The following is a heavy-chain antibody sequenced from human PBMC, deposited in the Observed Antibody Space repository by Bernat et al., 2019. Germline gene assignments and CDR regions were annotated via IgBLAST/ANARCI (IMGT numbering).Heavy chain of an antibody. CDR2: ISVYSGNT. D-gene: IGHD6-13*01. J-gene: IGHJ4*02. CDR1: GYTFTSYG. Sequence: QVQLVQSGAEVKKPGASVKVSCKASGYTFTSYGISWVRQAPGQGLEWMGWISVYSGNTDYAQKLQGRVTMTTDTSTSTAYIELRSLRSDDTAVYYCARRMGGSSSGFDYWGQGTLVTVSS. V-gene: IGHV1-18*01. CDR3: ARRMGGSSSGFDY.